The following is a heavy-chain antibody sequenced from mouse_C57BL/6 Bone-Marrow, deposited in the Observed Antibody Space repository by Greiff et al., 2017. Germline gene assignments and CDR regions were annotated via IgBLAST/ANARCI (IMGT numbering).Heavy chain of an antibody. V-gene: IGHV1-76*01. D-gene: IGHD1-1*02. Sequence: QVQLLQSGAELVRPGASVKLSCKASGYTFTDYYINWVKQRPGQGLEWIARINPGSGNTYYNEKIKGKATLTAEKSASTAYMQLSSLTSEDSAVYCCARGGWYFDYWGQGTTLTVSS. J-gene: IGHJ2*01. CDR1: GYTFTDYY. CDR3: ARGGWYFDY. CDR2: INPGSGNT.